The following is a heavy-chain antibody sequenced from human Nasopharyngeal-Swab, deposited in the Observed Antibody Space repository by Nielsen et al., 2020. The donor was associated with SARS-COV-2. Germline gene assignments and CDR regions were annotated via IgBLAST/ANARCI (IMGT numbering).Heavy chain of an antibody. Sequence: WIRQPPGKGLEWIGEINHSGSTNYNPSLKSRVTISVDTSKNQFSLKLSSVTAADTVVYYCARGPQGGSRRPYYFDYWGQGTLVTVSS. CDR2: INHSGST. J-gene: IGHJ4*02. D-gene: IGHD1-26*01. V-gene: IGHV4-34*01. CDR3: ARGPQGGSRRPYYFDY.